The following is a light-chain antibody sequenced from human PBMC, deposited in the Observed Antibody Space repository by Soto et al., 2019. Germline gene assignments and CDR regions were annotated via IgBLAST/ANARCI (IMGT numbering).Light chain of an antibody. V-gene: IGLV1-44*01. J-gene: IGLJ3*02. CDR2: SNN. CDR3: AAWDDSLSGPV. CDR1: SSNIGSNT. Sequence: QSVLTQPPSASGTPGQRVTISCSGSSSNIGSNTVNWYQQLPGTAPKLLIYSNNQRPSGVPDRFSGSKSGTSASLAISGLQSEDEADYYCAAWDDSLSGPVFGVGTKVTVL.